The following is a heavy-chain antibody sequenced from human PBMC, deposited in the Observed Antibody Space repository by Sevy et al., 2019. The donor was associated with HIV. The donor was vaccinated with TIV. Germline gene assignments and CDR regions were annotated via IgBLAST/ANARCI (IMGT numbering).Heavy chain of an antibody. D-gene: IGHD4-17*01. Sequence: GGSLRLSCAASGFTFTSYDMNWVRQAPGKGLEWLSYISNSGTTIYYSDSVKGRFTISRDNARNSLYLQMSSLRAEDTAVSYCARDLPPSATTVPHFDCWGQGTLVTVSS. CDR3: ARDLPPSATTVPHFDC. J-gene: IGHJ4*02. CDR1: GFTFTSYD. CDR2: ISNSGTTI. V-gene: IGHV3-48*03.